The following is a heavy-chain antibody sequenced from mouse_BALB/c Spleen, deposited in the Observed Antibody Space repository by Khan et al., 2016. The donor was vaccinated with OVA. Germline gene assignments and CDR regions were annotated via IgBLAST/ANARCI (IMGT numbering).Heavy chain of an antibody. CDR2: ISPGSGGT. CDR1: GYTFTDYY. V-gene: IGHV1-77*01. CDR3: ECWYYCGYPFAY. Sequence: QVQLKESGAELVRPGASVKLSCKASGYTFTDYYINWVKLRTGQGLEWIGEISPGSGGTYYNERFKGKATLTADTTSSTAYMQLSSLTSDASAGYFCECWYYCGYPFAYWGQGTLVTVSA. D-gene: IGHD1-2*01. J-gene: IGHJ3*01.